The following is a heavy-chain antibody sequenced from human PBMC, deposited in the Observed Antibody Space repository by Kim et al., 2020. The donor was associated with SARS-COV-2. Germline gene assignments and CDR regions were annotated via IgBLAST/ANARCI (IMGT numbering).Heavy chain of an antibody. CDR3: ARLSGSYDEAFDI. V-gene: IGHV4-59*08. CDR1: GASISRYY. CDR2: IYYSGST. D-gene: IGHD3-10*01. Sequence: SETLSLSCSVSGASISRYYWTWIRQPPGKGLEWIGYIYYSGSTSYNPSLKSRVTISVDKSKKQFSLKLSSVTAADTAVYYCARLSGSYDEAFDIWGQGTMVTVSS. J-gene: IGHJ3*02.